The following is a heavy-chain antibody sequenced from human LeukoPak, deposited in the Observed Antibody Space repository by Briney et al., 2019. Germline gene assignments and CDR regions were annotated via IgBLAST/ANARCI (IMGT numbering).Heavy chain of an antibody. CDR2: IYARDYDT. V-gene: IGHV5-51*01. D-gene: IGHD6-19*01. Sequence: GESLKISCKGSGFTSTNYWIAWVRQVPGKAREGRGIIYARDYDTRYSPSFQGGQVTISADKSFTSVYLQWSSLKASDTAMYYCARLSRGWSGIFDVWGQGTMVTVS. CDR3: ARLSRGWSGIFDV. J-gene: IGHJ3*01. CDR1: GFTSTNYW.